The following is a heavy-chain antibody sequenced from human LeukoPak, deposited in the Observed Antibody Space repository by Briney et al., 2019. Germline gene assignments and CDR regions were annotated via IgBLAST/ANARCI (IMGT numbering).Heavy chain of an antibody. CDR1: GITFSSYS. CDR3: ARPLSPGEYSYGFDY. V-gene: IGHV3-21*01. Sequence: GGSLRLSCAATGITFSSYSMNWVRQAPGKGLEWVSSISSSSTYIYYADSVKGRFTISRDNAKNSLYLQMNSLRAEDTAVYYCARPLSPGEYSYGFDYRGQGSLVTVSS. CDR2: ISSSSTYI. J-gene: IGHJ4*02. D-gene: IGHD5-18*01.